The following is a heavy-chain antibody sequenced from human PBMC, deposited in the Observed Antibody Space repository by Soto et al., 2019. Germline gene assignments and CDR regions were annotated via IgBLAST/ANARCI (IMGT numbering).Heavy chain of an antibody. CDR2: ISYDGNIK. V-gene: IGHV3-30*18. Sequence: QVQLVESGGGVVQPGRSLRLSCAASGFTFSNFGMHWVRQAPGKGLAWVAAISYDGNIKYYADSVQGRFTISRDNYTNTPYLRMNSLRAEDTAVYYCAKFCGPIAALVDDYWGQGALVTVSS. CDR3: AKFCGPIAALVDDY. CDR1: GFTFSNFG. J-gene: IGHJ4*02. D-gene: IGHD6-13*01.